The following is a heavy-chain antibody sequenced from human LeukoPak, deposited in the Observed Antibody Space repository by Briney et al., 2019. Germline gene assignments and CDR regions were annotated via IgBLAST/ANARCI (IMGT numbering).Heavy chain of an antibody. CDR1: GFTFSDYY. J-gene: IGHJ4*02. V-gene: IGHV3-11*01. CDR2: ISSSGSGGST. CDR3: AKPLGNINTVAVAFDF. Sequence: GGSLRLSCAASGFTFSDYYMSWIRQAPGKGLEWVSYISSSGSGGSTYYADSVKGRFTTSRDNSKKMLSLQMNNLRAEDTAVYYCAKPLGNINTVAVAFDFWGQGTLVTVSS. D-gene: IGHD6-19*01.